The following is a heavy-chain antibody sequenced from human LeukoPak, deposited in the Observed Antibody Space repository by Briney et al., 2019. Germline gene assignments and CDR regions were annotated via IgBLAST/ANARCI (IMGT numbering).Heavy chain of an antibody. Sequence: SETLSLTCTVSGGSVNYYYWSWIRQPPGKGLEWIGYIYYSGSTDYNPSLKSRVTISVVTSKNQFSLKLSSVTAADTAVYYCARGGGVVGATTWNYWGQGTLVTVSS. D-gene: IGHD1-26*01. CDR2: IYYSGST. V-gene: IGHV4-59*02. CDR3: ARGGGVVGATTWNY. J-gene: IGHJ4*02. CDR1: GGSVNYYY.